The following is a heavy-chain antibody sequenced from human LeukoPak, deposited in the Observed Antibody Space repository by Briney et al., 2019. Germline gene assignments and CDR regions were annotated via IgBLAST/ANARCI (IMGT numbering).Heavy chain of an antibody. CDR3: TRGGRSGATKT. Sequence: SETLSLTCAVYGGSFSGYYWSWIRQPPGKGLEWIGEINHSGSTNYNPSLKSRVTISVDTSKNQFSLKLSSVTAADTAVYYCTRGGRSGATKTWGQGTLVTVSS. CDR2: INHSGST. CDR1: GGSFSGYY. J-gene: IGHJ5*02. V-gene: IGHV4-34*01. D-gene: IGHD1-26*01.